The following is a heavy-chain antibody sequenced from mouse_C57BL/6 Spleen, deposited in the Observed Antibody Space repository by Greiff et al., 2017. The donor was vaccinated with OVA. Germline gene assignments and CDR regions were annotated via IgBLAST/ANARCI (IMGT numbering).Heavy chain of an antibody. Sequence: VKLVESGPELVKPGASVKISCKASGYAFSSSWMNWVKQRPGKGLEWIGRIYPGDGDTNYNGKFKGKATLTADKSSSTAYMQLSSLTSEDSAVYFCARTDYSNFFGRGWGQGTLVTVSA. J-gene: IGHJ3*01. V-gene: IGHV1-82*01. CDR3: ARTDYSNFFGRG. D-gene: IGHD2-5*01. CDR1: GYAFSSSW. CDR2: IYPGDGDT.